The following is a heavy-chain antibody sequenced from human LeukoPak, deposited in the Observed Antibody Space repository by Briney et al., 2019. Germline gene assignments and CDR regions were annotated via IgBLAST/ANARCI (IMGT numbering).Heavy chain of an antibody. CDR3: RSEAEGAYGSDAFDI. V-gene: IGHV4-31*03. J-gene: IGHJ3*02. CDR1: GGSISSGGYY. Sequence: PSETLTLTCTVSGGSISSGGYYWSWIRQHPGKGLEWIGYIYYSGSTYYNPSLKSRVTISVDTSKNQFSLKLSSVTAADTAVYYCRSEAEGAYGSDAFDIWGQGTMVTVSS. D-gene: IGHD3-10*01. CDR2: IYYSGST.